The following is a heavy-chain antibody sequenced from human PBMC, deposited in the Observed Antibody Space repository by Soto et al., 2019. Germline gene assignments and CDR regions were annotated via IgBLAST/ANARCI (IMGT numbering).Heavy chain of an antibody. V-gene: IGHV3-7*01. CDR3: ARGPSYYYDSKDHYGMDF. CDR1: GFTFSSYW. D-gene: IGHD3-22*01. J-gene: IGHJ6*02. CDR2: IKQGGSEK. Sequence: PGGSLRLSCAASGFTFSSYWMSWVRQAPGKGLEWVANIKQGGSEKYYVDSVKGRFAISRDNAKNSLYLQMNSLRAEDTAVYYGARGPSYYYDSKDHYGMDFCGQGPTLSVSS.